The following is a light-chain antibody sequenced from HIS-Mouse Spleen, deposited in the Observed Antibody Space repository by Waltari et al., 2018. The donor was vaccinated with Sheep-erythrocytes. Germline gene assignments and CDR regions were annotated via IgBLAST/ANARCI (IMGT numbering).Light chain of an antibody. CDR1: SSDVGRYNL. Sequence: QSALTQPASVSGSPGQSITLPCTGTSSDVGRYNLVSWYQQHPGKAPKLMIYEGSKLPSGVSNRFSGSKSGNTASLTISGLQAEDEADYYCCSYAGSSTYVVFGGGTKLTVL. V-gene: IGLV2-23*01. CDR3: CSYAGSSTYVV. J-gene: IGLJ2*01. CDR2: EGS.